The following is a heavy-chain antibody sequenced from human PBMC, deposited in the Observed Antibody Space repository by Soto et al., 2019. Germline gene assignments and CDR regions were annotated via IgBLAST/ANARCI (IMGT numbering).Heavy chain of an antibody. CDR1: GFSFGTYA. V-gene: IGHV3-33*08. Sequence: GGSLRLSCAASGFSFGTYAMLWVRQAPGKGLEWVAVIWYDGSNKYYADSVKGRFTISRDNSKNTLYLQMNSLRAEDTAVYYCARDPLVVTAILDYYYYGMDVWGQGTTVTVSS. CDR2: IWYDGSNK. CDR3: ARDPLVVTAILDYYYYGMDV. D-gene: IGHD2-21*02. J-gene: IGHJ6*02.